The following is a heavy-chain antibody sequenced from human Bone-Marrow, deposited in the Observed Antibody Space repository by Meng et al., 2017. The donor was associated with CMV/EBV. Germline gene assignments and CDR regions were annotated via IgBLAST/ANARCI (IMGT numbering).Heavy chain of an antibody. V-gene: IGHV3-9*01. J-gene: IGHJ4*02. CDR2: ISWNSDNI. D-gene: IGHD1-26*01. Sequence: SLKISCAASGFTFNDSAMHWVRQAPGKGLEWVSGISWNSDNIGYADSVKGRLTISRDNARNSLYLQMNSLRPEDTALYYCAKDKRRGLGAMVLDSWGQGTLVTFSS. CDR3: AKDKRRGLGAMVLDS. CDR1: GFTFNDSA.